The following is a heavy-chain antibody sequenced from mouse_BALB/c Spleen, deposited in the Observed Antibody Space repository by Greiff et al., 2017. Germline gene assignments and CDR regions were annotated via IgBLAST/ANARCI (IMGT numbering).Heavy chain of an antibody. Sequence: VKLQESGPGLVAPSQSLSITCTVSGFSLTSYGVHWVRQPPGKGLEWLGVIWAGGSTNYNSALMSRLSISKDNSKSQVFLKMNSLQTDDTAMYYCAREDYGYLFAYWGQGTLVTVSA. CDR1: GFSLTSYG. CDR2: IWAGGST. CDR3: AREDYGYLFAY. D-gene: IGHD1-2*01. V-gene: IGHV2-9*02. J-gene: IGHJ3*01.